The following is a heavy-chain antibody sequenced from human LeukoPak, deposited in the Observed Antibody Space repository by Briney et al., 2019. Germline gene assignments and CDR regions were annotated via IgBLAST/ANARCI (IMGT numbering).Heavy chain of an antibody. V-gene: IGHV4-4*07. CDR3: ARDRYSSSWYLFDI. CDR2: IYSSGST. Sequence: SETLSLTCTVSGGSISSYYWSWIRQPAGKGLEWIGRIYSSGSTNYNPSLKSRVTMSVDTSKNQFSLKLTSVTAADTAVYYCARDRYSSSWYLFDIWGQGTMVTVSS. J-gene: IGHJ3*02. CDR1: GGSISSYY. D-gene: IGHD6-13*01.